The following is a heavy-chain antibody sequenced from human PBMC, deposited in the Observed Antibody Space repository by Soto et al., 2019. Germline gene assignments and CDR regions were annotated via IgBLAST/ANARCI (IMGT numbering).Heavy chain of an antibody. CDR3: ARGYCSGGSCYSGNYYYYMDV. CDR2: INPNSGGT. CDR1: GYTFTGYY. D-gene: IGHD2-15*01. J-gene: IGHJ6*03. Sequence: ASVKVSCKASGYTFTGYYMHWVRQAPGQGLEWMGWINPNSGGTNYAQKFQGWVTMTRDTSISTAYMELSRLRSDDTAVYYCARGYCSGGSCYSGNYYYYMDVWGKGTTVTVSS. V-gene: IGHV1-2*04.